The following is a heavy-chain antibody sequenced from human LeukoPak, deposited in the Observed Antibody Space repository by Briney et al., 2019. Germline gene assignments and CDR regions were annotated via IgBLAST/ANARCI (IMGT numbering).Heavy chain of an antibody. CDR2: ISSSSSTI. CDR1: GFTFSSYS. V-gene: IGHV3-48*01. J-gene: IGHJ4*02. Sequence: GGNLRLYCAASGFTFSSYSMNWVRQAPGKGLEWVSYISSSSSTIYYADSVKGRFTISRDNAKNSLYLQMNSLRAEDTAVYYCAREIAAAAYCVDYWGQGTLVTVSS. CDR3: AREIAAAAYCVDY. D-gene: IGHD6-13*01.